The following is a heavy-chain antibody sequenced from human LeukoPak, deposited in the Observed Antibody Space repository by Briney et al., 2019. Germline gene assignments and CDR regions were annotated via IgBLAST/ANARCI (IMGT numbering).Heavy chain of an antibody. J-gene: IGHJ4*02. Sequence: PGRSLRLSCAASGFTFDDYAMHWVRQAPGKGLEWVSGISWNSGSIGYADSVKGRFTISRDNAKNSLYLQMNSLRAEDTAVYYCARGARYYDSRGRRAYYFDYWGQGTLVTVSS. CDR3: ARGARYYDSRGRRAYYFDY. CDR1: GFTFDDYA. CDR2: ISWNSGSI. D-gene: IGHD3-22*01. V-gene: IGHV3-9*01.